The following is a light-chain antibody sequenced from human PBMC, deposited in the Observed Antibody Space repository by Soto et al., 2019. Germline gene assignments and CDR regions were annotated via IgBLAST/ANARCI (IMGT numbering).Light chain of an antibody. CDR1: QSVSSSH. CDR2: DAS. Sequence: EIVLTQSPATLSLSPGERATLSCGASQSVSSSHLAWYQQKPGLAPRLLIYDASSRATGIPDRFSGSGSGTDFTLTISRLEPEDFAVYYCQQYGSFPYTFGQGTKLEIK. V-gene: IGKV3D-20*01. J-gene: IGKJ2*01. CDR3: QQYGSFPYT.